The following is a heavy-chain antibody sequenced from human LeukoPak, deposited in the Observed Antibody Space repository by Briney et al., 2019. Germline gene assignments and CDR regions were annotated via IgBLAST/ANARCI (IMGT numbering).Heavy chain of an antibody. D-gene: IGHD2-15*01. CDR2: ISSKGGST. CDR3: VKGPCSGGSCYLEY. V-gene: IGHV3-64*05. Sequence: GGSLRLSCSASGFTFSNYAMHWVRQAPGRGLEYVSGISSKGGSTYHADPVKGRFTISRDNSKNTLYIQMNSLRAEDTAVYYCVKGPCSGGSCYLEYWGQGTLVTVSS. J-gene: IGHJ4*02. CDR1: GFTFSNYA.